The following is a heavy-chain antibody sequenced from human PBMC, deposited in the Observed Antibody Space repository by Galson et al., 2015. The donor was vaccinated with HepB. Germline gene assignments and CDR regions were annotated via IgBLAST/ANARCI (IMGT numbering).Heavy chain of an antibody. V-gene: IGHV3-48*01. J-gene: IGHJ4*02. D-gene: IGHD4-11*01. Sequence: SLRLSCAASGFTFSSYSMNWVRQAPGKGLEWVSYISSSSSTIYYADSVKGRFTISRDNAKNSLYLQMNSLRAEDTAVYYCARDRYSKGKEPDYWGQGTLVTVSS. CDR3: ARDRYSKGKEPDY. CDR2: ISSSSSTI. CDR1: GFTFSSYS.